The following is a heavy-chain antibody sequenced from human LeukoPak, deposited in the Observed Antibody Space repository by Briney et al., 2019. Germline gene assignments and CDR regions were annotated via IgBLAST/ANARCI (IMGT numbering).Heavy chain of an antibody. V-gene: IGHV4-39*01. CDR1: GDSIGSSSYY. J-gene: IGHJ6*03. CDR2: IYYSGNT. Sequence: RPSETLSLTCSVSGDSIGSSSYYWGWIRQPPGKGLEWIGSIYYSGNTYYNPSLKSRVTISVDTSKNQFSLKLSSVTAADTAVYYCARQPIRAGYYYYMDVWGKGTTVTVSS. CDR3: ARQPIRAGYYYYMDV.